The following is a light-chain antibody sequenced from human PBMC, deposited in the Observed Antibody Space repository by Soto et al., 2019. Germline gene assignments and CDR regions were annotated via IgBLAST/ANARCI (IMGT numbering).Light chain of an antibody. CDR3: HQRSNWPPDT. CDR2: GAS. CDR1: QSVHTF. V-gene: IGKV3-11*01. J-gene: IGKJ5*01. Sequence: EIVLTQSPATLSLSPGERASLSCRASQSVHTFLAWYQQKPGQAPRLLIYGASTRATGVAARFSGSGSGTDFTLTISRLEPEDFAVYYCHQRSNWPPDTFGQGTRLEIK.